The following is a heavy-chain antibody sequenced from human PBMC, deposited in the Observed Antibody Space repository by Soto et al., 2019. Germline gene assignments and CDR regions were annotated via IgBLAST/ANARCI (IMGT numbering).Heavy chain of an antibody. Sequence: QVQLVESGGGVVQPGRSLRLSCAASGFTFSSYAMHWVRQAPGKGLEWVAVISYDGSNKYYADSVKGRFTISRDNSKNTLYLQMNSLRAEDTAVYYCARDRMGGYCSSTSCYAYYYYGMDVWGQGTTVTVSS. V-gene: IGHV3-30-3*01. CDR3: ARDRMGGYCSSTSCYAYYYYGMDV. D-gene: IGHD2-2*01. J-gene: IGHJ6*02. CDR1: GFTFSSYA. CDR2: ISYDGSNK.